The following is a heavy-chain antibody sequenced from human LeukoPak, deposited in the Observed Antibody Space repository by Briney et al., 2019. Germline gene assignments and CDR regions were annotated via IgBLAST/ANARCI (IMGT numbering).Heavy chain of an antibody. CDR3: VRDGDDFNFDY. D-gene: IGHD5-24*01. J-gene: IGHJ4*02. CDR1: GFTFRSYL. Sequence: GGFLRLSCAASGFTFRSYLMHWVRQAPGKGLEWVSRVIRDGSFTNYADSVKGRFTISRDNAKNTLYLQMSSLRAEDTAVYFCVRDGDDFNFDYWGQGSLVTVSS. V-gene: IGHV3-74*01. CDR2: VIRDGSFT.